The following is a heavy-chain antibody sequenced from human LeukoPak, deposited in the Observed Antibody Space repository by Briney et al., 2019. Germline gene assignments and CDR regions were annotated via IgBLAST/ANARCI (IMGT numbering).Heavy chain of an antibody. Sequence: SETLSLTCTVSGGSISSYYWSWIRQPPGKGLEWIGYIYHSGSTYYNPSLKSRVTISVDRSKNQFSLKLSSVTAADTAVYYCARGFVGATGFDYWGQGTLVTVSS. J-gene: IGHJ4*02. D-gene: IGHD1-26*01. CDR2: IYHSGST. CDR1: GGSISSYY. V-gene: IGHV4-59*12. CDR3: ARGFVGATGFDY.